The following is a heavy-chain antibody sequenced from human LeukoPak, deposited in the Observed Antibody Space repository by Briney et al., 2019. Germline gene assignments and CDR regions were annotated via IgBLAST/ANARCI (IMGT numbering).Heavy chain of an antibody. J-gene: IGHJ4*02. CDR1: SYSISSGYY. V-gene: IGHV4-38-2*02. CDR2: IYHSGST. D-gene: IGHD5-12*01. CDR3: ARRYREFDY. Sequence: SETLSLTCTVSSYSISSGYYWGWIRQPPGKGLEWIGSIYHSGSTYYNPSLKSRVTISVDTSKNQLSLKLSSVTAADTAVYYCARRYREFDYWGQGTLVTVSS.